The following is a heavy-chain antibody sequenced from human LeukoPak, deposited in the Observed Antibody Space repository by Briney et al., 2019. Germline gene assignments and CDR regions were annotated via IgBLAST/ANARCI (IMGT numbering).Heavy chain of an antibody. CDR1: GYTFTRYY. V-gene: IGHV1-2*02. CDR3: ARSYSSGWDAFDI. J-gene: IGHJ3*02. D-gene: IGHD6-19*01. CDR2: INPNSGGT. Sequence: GASVKVSCTASGYTFTRYYMHSVRQAPGQGLEWMGWINPNSGGTNYAQKFQGRVTMTRDTSISTAYMELSRLRSDDTAVYYCARSYSSGWDAFDIWGQGTMVTVSS.